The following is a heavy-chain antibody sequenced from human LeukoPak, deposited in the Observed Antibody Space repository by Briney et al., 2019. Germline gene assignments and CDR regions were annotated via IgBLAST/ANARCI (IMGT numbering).Heavy chain of an antibody. Sequence: SVKVSCKASGGTFSSYTISWVRQAPGQGLEWMGRIIPILGIANYAQKFQGRVTITRDTSASTAYMELSSLRSEDTAVYYCAIDYGSGSYYRTTLDYWGQGTLVTVSS. D-gene: IGHD3-10*01. CDR2: IIPILGIA. J-gene: IGHJ4*02. V-gene: IGHV1-69*02. CDR1: GGTFSSYT. CDR3: AIDYGSGSYYRTTLDY.